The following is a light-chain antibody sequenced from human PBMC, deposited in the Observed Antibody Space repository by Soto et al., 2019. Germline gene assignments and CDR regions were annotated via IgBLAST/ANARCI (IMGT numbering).Light chain of an antibody. Sequence: DIQMTQSPPTLSASVGDRVTISCRASQSITGWLAWFQQKPGKAPKLLISEASKLESGVPSRFSGSGSGTDFTLTISGLQPDDFATYYCQQYNPYSPWTFGQGTKVEIK. CDR1: QSITGW. V-gene: IGKV1-5*03. J-gene: IGKJ1*01. CDR3: QQYNPYSPWT. CDR2: EAS.